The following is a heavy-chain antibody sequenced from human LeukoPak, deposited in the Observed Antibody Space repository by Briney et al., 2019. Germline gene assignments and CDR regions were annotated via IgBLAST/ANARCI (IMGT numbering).Heavy chain of an antibody. Sequence: ASVKVSCKASGYTFTSYDINWVRQATGQGLEWMGWMNPNSGNTGYAQKFQGRVTMTRDTSTSTVYMELSSLRSEDTAVYYCARGAAGSSLGYYYYMDVWGKGTTVTISS. CDR3: ARGAAGSSLGYYYYMDV. D-gene: IGHD6-13*01. V-gene: IGHV1-8*01. J-gene: IGHJ6*03. CDR1: GYTFTSYD. CDR2: MNPNSGNT.